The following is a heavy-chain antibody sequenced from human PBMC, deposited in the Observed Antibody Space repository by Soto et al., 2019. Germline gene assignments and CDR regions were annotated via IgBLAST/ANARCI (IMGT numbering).Heavy chain of an antibody. V-gene: IGHV4-31*03. D-gene: IGHD3-10*01. CDR2: IYYSGST. J-gene: IGHJ3*02. CDR3: ARDMGGAHAFDI. Sequence: PSGCLALTCTVSGGSVSSGGYYWRWIRKHPGKGLEWIGYIYYSGSTYYNPSLKSRVTISVDTSKNQFSLKLSSVTAADTAVYYCARDMGGAHAFDIWGQGTMVTVSS. CDR1: GGSVSSGGYY.